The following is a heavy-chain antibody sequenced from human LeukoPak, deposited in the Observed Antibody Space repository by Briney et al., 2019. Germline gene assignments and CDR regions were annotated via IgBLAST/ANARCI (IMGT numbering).Heavy chain of an antibody. J-gene: IGHJ5*02. Sequence: SETLSLTCLVSGASVSSSHWNWIRQLPGKGLEWIGCLSYTGKTDYNPSLTSRVTISLDTSKNQVSLKLKSLTAADTAVYYCSEGYFEPLYHWGQGISVTVSS. D-gene: IGHD5-24*01. V-gene: IGHV4-59*02. CDR2: LSYTGKT. CDR1: GASVSSSH. CDR3: SEGYFEPLYH.